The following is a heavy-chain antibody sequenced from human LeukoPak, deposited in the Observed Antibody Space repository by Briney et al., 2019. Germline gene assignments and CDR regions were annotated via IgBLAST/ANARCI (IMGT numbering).Heavy chain of an antibody. CDR2: INSDGSST. D-gene: IGHD3-9*01. CDR3: AREQSVLRYFDWLLYH. J-gene: IGHJ5*02. CDR1: GFTFSSYW. V-gene: IGHV3-74*01. Sequence: GGSLRLSCAASGFTFSSYWMHWVRQAPGKGLVWVSRINSDGSSTSYADSVKGRFTISRDNAKNTLYLQMNSLRAEDTAVYYCAREQSVLRYFDWLLYHWGQGTLVTVSS.